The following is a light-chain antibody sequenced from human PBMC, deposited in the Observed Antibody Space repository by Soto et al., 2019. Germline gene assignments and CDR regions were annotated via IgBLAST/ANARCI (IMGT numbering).Light chain of an antibody. J-gene: IGKJ4*02. V-gene: IGKV3-11*01. CDR3: HQRNNWPLT. CDR2: EAL. CDR1: RSISTY. Sequence: ETVLTQSLATLSLSPGERATLSCRASRSISTYLAWYQQKPGQAPRLLIYEALNRATGIPARFRGSWTGTDFTLTISSLEPEDFAVYYGHQRNNWPLTFGGGSKVEIK.